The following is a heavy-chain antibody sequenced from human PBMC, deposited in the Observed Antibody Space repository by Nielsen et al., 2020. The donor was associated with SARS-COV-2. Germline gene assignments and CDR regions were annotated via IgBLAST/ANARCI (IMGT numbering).Heavy chain of an antibody. CDR2: ISSSSSYI. CDR1: GFTFSSYS. J-gene: IGHJ4*02. V-gene: IGHV3-21*01. CDR3: ARVIAAAGPVAY. D-gene: IGHD6-13*01. Sequence: GASLTLSCAASGFTFSSYSMNWVRQAPGKGLEWVSSISSSSSYIYYADSVKGRFTISRDNAKNSLYLQMNSLRAEDTAVYYCARVIAAAGPVAYWGQGTLVTVSS.